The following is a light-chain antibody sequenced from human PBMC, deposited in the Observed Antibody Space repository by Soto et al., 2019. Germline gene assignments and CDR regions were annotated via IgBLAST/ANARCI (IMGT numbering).Light chain of an antibody. V-gene: IGKV1-5*03. CDR1: QSSSRW. CDR3: QQYNSYPWT. Sequence: DIQMTQSPSTLTASVGDRVTITCRASQSSSRWFAWYQQKPGKAPKLLIYKASSLESGVPSTFRGSGSGIEFTPTISSLQPDDFEPYYCQQYNSYPWTFGQGTKVDIK. CDR2: KAS. J-gene: IGKJ1*01.